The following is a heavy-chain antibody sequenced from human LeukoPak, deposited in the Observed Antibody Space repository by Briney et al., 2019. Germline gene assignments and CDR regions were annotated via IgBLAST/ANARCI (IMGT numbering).Heavy chain of an antibody. CDR3: ANFRGYSGYGGLFDY. Sequence: PGGSLRLSCAASGFTFSSYGMHWVRQAPGKGLEWVAFIRYDGSNKYYADSVKGRFTISRDNPKNTLYLQMNSLRAEDTAVYYCANFRGYSGYGGLFDYWGQGTLVTVSS. V-gene: IGHV3-30*02. J-gene: IGHJ4*02. CDR1: GFTFSSYG. CDR2: IRYDGSNK. D-gene: IGHD5-12*01.